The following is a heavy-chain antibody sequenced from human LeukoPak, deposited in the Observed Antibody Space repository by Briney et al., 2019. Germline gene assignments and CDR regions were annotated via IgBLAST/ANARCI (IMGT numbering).Heavy chain of an antibody. CDR2: INPNSGGT. Sequence: ASVKVSCKASGYTFTGYYIHWVRQAPGQGLEWMGWINPNSGGTDYAQKFQGRVTMTRDTSISTAYMELTRLRSDDTAVYYCARAPPTPVPPLGDYWGQGTLVTVSS. CDR3: ARAPPTPVPPLGDY. V-gene: IGHV1-2*02. CDR1: GYTFTGYY. D-gene: IGHD4-17*01. J-gene: IGHJ4*02.